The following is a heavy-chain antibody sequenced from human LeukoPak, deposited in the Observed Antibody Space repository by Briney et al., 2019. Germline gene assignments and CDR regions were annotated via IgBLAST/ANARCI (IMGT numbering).Heavy chain of an antibody. V-gene: IGHV4-31*03. CDR2: IYYSGST. Sequence: SQTLSLTCTVSGGSISSGGYYWSWIRQHPGKGLEWIGYIYYSGSTYYNPSLKSRVTISVDTSKNQFSLKLSSVTAADTAVYYCARLSVIVGAALEYYYYYMDVWGQGTTVTVSS. CDR3: ARLSVIVGAALEYYYYYMDV. CDR1: GGSISSGGYY. J-gene: IGHJ6*03. D-gene: IGHD1-26*01.